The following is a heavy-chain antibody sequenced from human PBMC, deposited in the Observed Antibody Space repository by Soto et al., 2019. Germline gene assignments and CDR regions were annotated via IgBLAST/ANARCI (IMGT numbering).Heavy chain of an antibody. CDR2: IIPILGIA. D-gene: IGHD1-1*01. V-gene: IGHV1-69*02. J-gene: IGHJ4*02. CDR1: GGTFSSYT. Sequence: QVQLVQSGAEVKKPGSSVKVSCKASGGTFSSYTISWVRQAPGQGLEWMGRIIPILGIANYAQKFQGRVTITADKSTSTAYMELSSLRSEDTAVYYCARGSRWLPNDKSDYFDYWGQGTLVTVSS. CDR3: ARGSRWLPNDKSDYFDY.